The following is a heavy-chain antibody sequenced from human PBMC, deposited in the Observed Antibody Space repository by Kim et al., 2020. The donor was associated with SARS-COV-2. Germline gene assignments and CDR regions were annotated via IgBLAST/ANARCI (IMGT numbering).Heavy chain of an antibody. Sequence: GGSLRLSCAASGFTFSSYGMHWVRQAPGKGLEWVAVIWYDGSNKYYADSVKGRFTISRDNSKNTLYLQMNSLRAEDTAVYYCARGNVVADYYYYYMDVWGKGTTVTVSS. CDR2: IWYDGSNK. CDR3: ARGNVVADYYYYYMDV. D-gene: IGHD2-2*01. V-gene: IGHV3-33*01. CDR1: GFTFSSYG. J-gene: IGHJ6*03.